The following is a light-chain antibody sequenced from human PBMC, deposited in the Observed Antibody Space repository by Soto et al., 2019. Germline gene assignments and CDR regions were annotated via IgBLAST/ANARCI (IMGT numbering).Light chain of an antibody. CDR3: QVWDSSSVLYV. V-gene: IGLV3-21*04. J-gene: IGLJ1*01. Sequence: SYELTQPPSVSVAPGKTARITCGGNNIGSKSVHWYQQKPGQAPVLVIYYDSDRPSGIPERFSGSNSGNTATLTISRVEAGDEADYYCQVWDSSSVLYVFGTGTKLTVL. CDR2: YDS. CDR1: NIGSKS.